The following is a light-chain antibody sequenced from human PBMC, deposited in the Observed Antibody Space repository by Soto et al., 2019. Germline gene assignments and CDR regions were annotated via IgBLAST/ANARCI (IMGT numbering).Light chain of an antibody. CDR3: QQYNNWPRT. V-gene: IGKV3-15*01. Sequence: EIVMTQSPATLSVSPGERATLSCRASQSVSSNLAWYQPKPGQTPRLLIYGASTRATGIPARLSGSGSGTDFTLTISSLQSEDFAVYYCQQYNNWPRTFGQGTKVEIK. CDR2: GAS. CDR1: QSVSSN. J-gene: IGKJ1*01.